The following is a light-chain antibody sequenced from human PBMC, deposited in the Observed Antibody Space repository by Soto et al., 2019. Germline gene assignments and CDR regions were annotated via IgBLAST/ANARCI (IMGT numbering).Light chain of an antibody. CDR3: SSFTTSSTYA. Sequence: QSALTQPASVSGAPGQSITISCTGISIDVGAYNYVSWYQQHPGKAPKLMIYEVNNRPSGVSNRFSGSKSGDTASLTISGLQAEDEADYYCSSFTTSSTYAFGAGTKLTVL. CDR2: EVN. V-gene: IGLV2-14*01. J-gene: IGLJ1*01. CDR1: SIDVGAYNY.